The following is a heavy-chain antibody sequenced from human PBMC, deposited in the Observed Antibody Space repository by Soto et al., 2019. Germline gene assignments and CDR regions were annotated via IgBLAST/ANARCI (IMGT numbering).Heavy chain of an antibody. CDR1: GGSISSYY. CDR3: ARLGPVYYYYYMDV. J-gene: IGHJ6*03. D-gene: IGHD3-16*01. CDR2: IYYSGST. Sequence: SETLSLTCTVSGGSISSYYWSWTRQPPGKGLEWIGYIYYSGSTNYNPSLKSRVTISVDTSKNQFSLKLSSVTAADTAVYYCARLGPVYYYYYMDVWGKGTTVTVSS. V-gene: IGHV4-59*08.